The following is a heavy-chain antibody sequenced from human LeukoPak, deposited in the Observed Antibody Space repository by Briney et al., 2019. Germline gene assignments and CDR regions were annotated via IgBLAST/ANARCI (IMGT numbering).Heavy chain of an antibody. V-gene: IGHV1-58*01. CDR3: ARQMTPHGNFDY. J-gene: IGHJ4*02. CDR1: AFTFTSSV. CDR2: IVVGSGNT. Sequence: RASVKVSCKASAFTFTSSVVQWVRQARGQRLEWIGWIVVGSGNTNYAQKFQERVTITRDMSTSTAYMELSSLRSEDTAVYYCARQMTPHGNFDYWGQGTLVTVSS. D-gene: IGHD1-26*01.